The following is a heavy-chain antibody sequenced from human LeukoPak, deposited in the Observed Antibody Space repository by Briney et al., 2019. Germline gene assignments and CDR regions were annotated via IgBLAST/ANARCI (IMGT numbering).Heavy chain of an antibody. V-gene: IGHV3-30*02. J-gene: IGHJ4*02. CDR3: AKESVDCGGDCYSFDY. CDR2: IRYDGSNK. Sequence: PGGSLRLSCAASGFTFSSYGMHWVRQAPGKGLEWVAFIRYDGSNKYYADSVKGRFTISRGNSKNTLYLQMNSLRAEDTAVYYCAKESVDCGGDCYSFDYWGQGTLVTVSS. D-gene: IGHD2-21*01. CDR1: GFTFSSYG.